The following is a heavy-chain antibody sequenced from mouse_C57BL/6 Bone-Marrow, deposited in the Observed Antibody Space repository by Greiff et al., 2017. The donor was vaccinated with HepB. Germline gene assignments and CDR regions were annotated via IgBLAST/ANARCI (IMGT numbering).Heavy chain of an antibody. D-gene: IGHD1-1*01. Sequence: VQLQQPGAELVRPGTSVKLSCKASGYTFTSYWMHWVKQRPGQGLEWIGVIDPSDSYTNYNQKFKRKATLTVDTSSSTAYMQLSSLTSEDSAVYYCARRDYYGSRFDYWGQGTTLTVSS. CDR1: GYTFTSYW. V-gene: IGHV1-59*01. J-gene: IGHJ2*01. CDR2: IDPSDSYT. CDR3: ARRDYYGSRFDY.